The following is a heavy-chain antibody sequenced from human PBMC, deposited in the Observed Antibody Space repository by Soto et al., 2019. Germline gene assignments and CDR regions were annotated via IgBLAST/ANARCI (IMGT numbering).Heavy chain of an antibody. V-gene: IGHV3-30*18. Sequence: GGSLRLSCAASGFTFSTYGMHWVRQAPGKGLEWVAIISYDGSKTNYADSVKGRFTVSRDNSENTLYLQMNSLRAEDTAVYYCAKDRQGYCINTSCYSFHWGQGTLVTVSS. D-gene: IGHD2-2*01. CDR2: ISYDGSKT. J-gene: IGHJ1*01. CDR1: GFTFSTYG. CDR3: AKDRQGYCINTSCYSFH.